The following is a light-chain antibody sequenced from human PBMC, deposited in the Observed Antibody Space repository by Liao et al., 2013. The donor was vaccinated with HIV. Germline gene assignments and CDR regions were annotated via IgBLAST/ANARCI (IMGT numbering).Light chain of an antibody. V-gene: IGLV3-21*01. CDR1: KVGSNG. J-gene: IGLJ2*01. Sequence: SDVLAQPPSVSVAPGETARITCGGDKVGSNGVHWYQQKPGQAPAVVIYYDTERPSGIPERLSGSNSQNTATLTISRVEAGDEADYYCQVWDVLSDHPAIFGGGTKLTVL. CDR2: YDT. CDR3: QVWDVLSDHPAI.